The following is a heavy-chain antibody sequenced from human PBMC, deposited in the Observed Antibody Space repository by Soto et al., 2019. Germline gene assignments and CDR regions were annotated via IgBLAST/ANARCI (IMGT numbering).Heavy chain of an antibody. J-gene: IGHJ4*02. Sequence: VGSLRLSCAASGFTFSNYAMSWVRQAPGKGLEWVSAFSGSGDSTFYADSVKGRFTVSRDNSKKTLYLQLNSLRDEDTAVYYCARDAGELPVVTVGVFVFWGRGTLVTVSS. V-gene: IGHV3-23*01. CDR3: ARDAGELPVVTVGVFVF. CDR2: FSGSGDST. D-gene: IGHD3-22*01. CDR1: GFTFSNYA.